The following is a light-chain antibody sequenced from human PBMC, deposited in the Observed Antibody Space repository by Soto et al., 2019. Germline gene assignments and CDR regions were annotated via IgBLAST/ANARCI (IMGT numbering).Light chain of an antibody. CDR1: NIATYS. CDR2: NDN. J-gene: IGLJ3*02. CDR3: QLWDNKNDEVV. Sequence: SYELTQPPSVSLAPGKTARITCGGNNIATYSVHWYRQKPGQAPVLVISNDNDRPPGIPDRFSGSNSGHTATLTIRRVEAGDEADYYCQLWDNKNDEVVFGGGTKLTVL. V-gene: IGLV3-21*04.